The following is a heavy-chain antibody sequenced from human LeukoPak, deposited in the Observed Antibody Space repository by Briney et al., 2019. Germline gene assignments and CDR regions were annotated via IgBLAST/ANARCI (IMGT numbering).Heavy chain of an antibody. Sequence: PSETLSLTCAVYGGSFSGYYWIWIRQPPGKGREGIGEINHSGSTNDNPSLKSRVTISVDTSKNQFSLKLSSVTAADTAVYYCERGDSSGWYHPYYYYGMDVWGQGTTVTVSS. J-gene: IGHJ6*02. CDR1: GGSFSGYY. CDR2: INHSGST. V-gene: IGHV4-34*01. D-gene: IGHD6-19*01. CDR3: ERGDSSGWYHPYYYYGMDV.